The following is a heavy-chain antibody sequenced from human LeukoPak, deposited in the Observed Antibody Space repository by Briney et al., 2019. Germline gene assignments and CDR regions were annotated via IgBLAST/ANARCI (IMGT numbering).Heavy chain of an antibody. Sequence: ETLXXTXTVSGGSISSYYWSWIRQPPGKGLEWIGYIYYSGSTNYNPSLKSRVTISVDTSKSQFSLKLSSVTAADTAVYYCXXXXEYYYYYMDVWGKGTTITVSS. J-gene: IGHJ6*03. CDR2: IYYSGST. CDR3: XXXXEYYYYYMDV. CDR1: GGSISSYY. V-gene: IGHV4-59*01.